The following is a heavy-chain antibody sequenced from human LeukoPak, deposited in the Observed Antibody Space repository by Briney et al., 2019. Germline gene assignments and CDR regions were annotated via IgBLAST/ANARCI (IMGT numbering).Heavy chain of an antibody. J-gene: IGHJ4*02. CDR2: IYYTGST. V-gene: IGHV4-59*12. Sequence: SETLSLTCTVSGGSIGSYFWSWIRQPPGKGLEWIGYIYYTGSTNYNPSLKSRVTISVDTSKNQFSLKLSSVTAADTAVYYCARGRGMYYDILTGYYKPFDYWGQGTLVTVSS. CDR3: ARGRGMYYDILTGYYKPFDY. D-gene: IGHD3-9*01. CDR1: GGSIGSYF.